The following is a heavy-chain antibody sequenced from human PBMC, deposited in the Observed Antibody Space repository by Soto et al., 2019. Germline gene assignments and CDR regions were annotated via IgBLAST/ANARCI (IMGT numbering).Heavy chain of an antibody. CDR1: GYTFTGYY. J-gene: IGHJ4*02. D-gene: IGHD3-3*01. Sequence: QVQLVQSGAEVKKPGASVKVSCKASGYTFTGYYMHWVRQAPGQGLEWMGWINPNSGGTNYAQKFQGWVTMTRDTSISTAYMELSRLRSDDTAVYYCAIAGSYDFWSGYYAAIDYWGQGTLVTVSS. CDR3: AIAGSYDFWSGYYAAIDY. CDR2: INPNSGGT. V-gene: IGHV1-2*04.